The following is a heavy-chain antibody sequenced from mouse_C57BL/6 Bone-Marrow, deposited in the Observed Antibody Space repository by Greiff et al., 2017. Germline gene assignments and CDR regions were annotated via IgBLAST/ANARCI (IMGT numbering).Heavy chain of an antibody. V-gene: IGHV1-82*01. CDR1: GYAFSSSW. CDR2: IYPGDGDT. Sequence: QVQLQQSGPELVKPGASVKISCKASGYAFSSSWMNWVKQRPGKGLEWIGRIYPGDGDTNYNGKFKGKATLTADKSSSTAYMQLSILTSEDSAVYFCARRGYAMDYWGQGTSVTVSS. J-gene: IGHJ4*01. CDR3: ARRGYAMDY.